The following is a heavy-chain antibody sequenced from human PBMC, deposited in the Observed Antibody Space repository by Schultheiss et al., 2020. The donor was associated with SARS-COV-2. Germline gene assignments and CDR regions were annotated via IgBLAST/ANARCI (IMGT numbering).Heavy chain of an antibody. D-gene: IGHD3-22*01. CDR2: IWYDGSNK. J-gene: IGHJ5*02. Sequence: GESLKISCAASGFTFSSYGMHWVRQAPGKGLEWVAVIWYDGSNKYYADSVKGRFTISRDNSKNTLYLQMNSLRAEDTAVYYCAKYADSSGSNWFDPWGQGTLVTVSS. CDR1: GFTFSSYG. CDR3: AKYADSSGSNWFDP. V-gene: IGHV3-33*06.